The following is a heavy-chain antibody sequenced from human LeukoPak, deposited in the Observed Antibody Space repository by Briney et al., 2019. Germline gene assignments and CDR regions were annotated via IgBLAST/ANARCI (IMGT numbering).Heavy chain of an antibody. J-gene: IGHJ6*02. CDR1: GFTFSSYW. CDR2: IKQDGSEK. CDR3: AKVALNYYGSGSYYGMDV. Sequence: GGSLRLSCAASGFTFSSYWMSWVRQAPGKGLEWVANIKQDGSEKYYVDSVKGRFTISRDNAKNSLYLQMNSLRAEDTAVYYCAKVALNYYGSGSYYGMDVWGQGTTVTVSS. D-gene: IGHD3-10*01. V-gene: IGHV3-7*03.